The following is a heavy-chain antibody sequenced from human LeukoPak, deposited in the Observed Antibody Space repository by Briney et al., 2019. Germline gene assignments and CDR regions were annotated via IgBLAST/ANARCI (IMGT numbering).Heavy chain of an antibody. J-gene: IGHJ6*02. D-gene: IGHD2-15*01. CDR2: ISYDGSNK. CDR1: GFTFSSYG. CDR3: ALGIFGDYYYGVDV. Sequence: GRSLRLSCAASGFTFSSYGMHWVRQAPGKGLEWVAVISYDGSNKYYADSVKGRFTISRDNSKNTLYLQMNSLRAEDTAVYYCALGIFGDYYYGVDVWGQGTTVTVSS. V-gene: IGHV3-30*03.